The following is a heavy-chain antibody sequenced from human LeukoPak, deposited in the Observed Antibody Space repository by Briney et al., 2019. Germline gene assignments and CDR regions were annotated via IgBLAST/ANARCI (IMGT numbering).Heavy chain of an antibody. CDR1: GFTFSSYG. Sequence: SGGTLRLSCAASGFTFSSYGMSWVRQAPGKGLEWVSAISGSGGSTYYADSVKGRFTIPRDNSKNTLYLQMNSLRAEDTAVYYCAKAPPWYYYGSGSYRGDYFDYWGQGTLVTVSS. CDR2: ISGSGGST. J-gene: IGHJ4*02. D-gene: IGHD3-10*01. V-gene: IGHV3-23*01. CDR3: AKAPPWYYYGSGSYRGDYFDY.